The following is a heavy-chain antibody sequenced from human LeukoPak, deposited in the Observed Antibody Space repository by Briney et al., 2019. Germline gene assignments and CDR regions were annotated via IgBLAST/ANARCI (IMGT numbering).Heavy chain of an antibody. CDR1: GGSISSYY. D-gene: IGHD4-17*01. CDR3: ARRTDYYYYYGMDV. Sequence: KPSETLSLTCTVSGGSISSYYWSWIRQPPGKGLEWIGYIYYSGSTNYNPSLKSRVTISVDTSKNQFSLKLSSVTAADTAVYCCARRTDYYYYYGMDVWGQGTTVTVSS. J-gene: IGHJ6*02. V-gene: IGHV4-59*01. CDR2: IYYSGST.